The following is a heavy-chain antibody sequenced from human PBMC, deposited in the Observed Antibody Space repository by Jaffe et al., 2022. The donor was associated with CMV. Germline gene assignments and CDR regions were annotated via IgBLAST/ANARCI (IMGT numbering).Heavy chain of an antibody. V-gene: IGHV4-34*01. CDR3: ARVPYAIRSSMFSSSWYFDY. D-gene: IGHD6-13*01. J-gene: IGHJ4*02. CDR2: INHSGST. Sequence: QVQLQQWGAGLLKPSETLSLTCAVYGGSFSGYYWSWIRQPPGKGLEWIGEINHSGSTNYNPSLKSRVTISVDTSKNQFSLKLSSVTAADTAVYYCARVPYAIRSSMFSSSWYFDYWGQGTLVTVSS. CDR1: GGSFSGYY.